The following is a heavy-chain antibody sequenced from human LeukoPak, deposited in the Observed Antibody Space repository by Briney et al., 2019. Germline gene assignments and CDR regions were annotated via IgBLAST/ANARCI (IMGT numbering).Heavy chain of an antibody. Sequence: GGSLRLSCAASGFTFSSYSMNWVRQAPGKGLEWVSVIYSGGSTYYADSVKGRFTISRDNSKNTLYLQMNSLRAEDTAVYYCARATKYYDFWSGYYFDYWGQATLVTVSS. CDR2: IYSGGST. CDR1: GFTFSSYS. D-gene: IGHD3-3*01. CDR3: ARATKYYDFWSGYYFDY. J-gene: IGHJ4*02. V-gene: IGHV3-53*01.